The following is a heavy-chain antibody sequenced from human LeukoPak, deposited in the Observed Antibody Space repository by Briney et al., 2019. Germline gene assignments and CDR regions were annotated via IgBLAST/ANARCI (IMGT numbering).Heavy chain of an antibody. D-gene: IGHD3-22*01. CDR1: GYSFTSYW. Sequence: GESLKISCKGSGYSFTSYWIGWVRQMPGKGLEWMGIIYPDDSETNYSPSFKGQVTMSVDKSITTAFLQWSSLKASDTAMYYCARQAYGSRFDAFDIWGQGTMVTVSS. CDR3: ARQAYGSRFDAFDI. J-gene: IGHJ3*02. CDR2: IYPDDSET. V-gene: IGHV5-51*01.